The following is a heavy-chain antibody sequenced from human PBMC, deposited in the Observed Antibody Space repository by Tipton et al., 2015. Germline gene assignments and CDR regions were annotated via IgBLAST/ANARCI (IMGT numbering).Heavy chain of an antibody. Sequence: TLSLTCTVSGASISSRYWSWIRQPPGKGLEWIGYIYYTGSTNYNPSLKSRVTMSVDTSKDQFTLKLTSLSPADTAVYYCARAPAEAENFFDYWGQGTLVTVSS. CDR3: ARAPAEAENFFDY. D-gene: IGHD6-19*01. J-gene: IGHJ4*02. CDR2: IYYTGST. CDR1: GASISSRY. V-gene: IGHV4-59*11.